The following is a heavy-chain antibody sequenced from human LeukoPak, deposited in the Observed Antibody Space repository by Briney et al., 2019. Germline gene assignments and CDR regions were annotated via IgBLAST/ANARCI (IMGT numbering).Heavy chain of an antibody. Sequence: GASVKVSCKASGGTLSSYAINWVRQAPGQGLEWIGRIIPIFGIVNYAQNFQGRVTITADKSTNTAYMELSSLRSEDTAFYYCARADSSGYSLDENFDYWGQGTLVIVSS. CDR2: IIPIFGIV. V-gene: IGHV1-69*04. D-gene: IGHD3-22*01. CDR3: ARADSSGYSLDENFDY. J-gene: IGHJ4*02. CDR1: GGTLSSYA.